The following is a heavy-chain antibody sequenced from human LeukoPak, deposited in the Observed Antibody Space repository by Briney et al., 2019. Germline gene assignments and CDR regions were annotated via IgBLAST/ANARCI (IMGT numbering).Heavy chain of an antibody. CDR1: GFTFSRNS. Sequence: PGGSLRLSCAASGFTFSRNSMYWVRQAPGKGLEWVSSISSSSSTYIYYADSVKGRFTISRDNAKNSLYLQMNSLRAEDTAVYYCATAYSSSWQPTTLYSWGQGTLVTVSS. D-gene: IGHD6-13*01. V-gene: IGHV3-21*01. J-gene: IGHJ4*02. CDR3: ATAYSSSWQPTTLYS. CDR2: ISSSSSTYI.